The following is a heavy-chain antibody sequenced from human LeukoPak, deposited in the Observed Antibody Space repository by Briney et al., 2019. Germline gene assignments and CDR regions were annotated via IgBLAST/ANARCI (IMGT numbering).Heavy chain of an antibody. D-gene: IGHD2-8*01. CDR3: AREVNKPTNTDAFDI. CDR2: IHHSGRA. CDR1: GGSIISDNHF. V-gene: IGHV4-31*03. Sequence: PSETLSLTCTVSGGSIISDNHFWSWIRQHPGKGLEWLGYIHHSGRAYYSPSLESRLTISVDTSRNQFSLKLNSVIAADTAVYYCAREVNKPTNTDAFDIWGQGTMVTVSS. J-gene: IGHJ3*02.